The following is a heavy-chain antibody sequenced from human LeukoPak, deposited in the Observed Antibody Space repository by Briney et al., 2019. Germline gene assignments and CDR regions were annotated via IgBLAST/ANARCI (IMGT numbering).Heavy chain of an antibody. D-gene: IGHD3-3*01. J-gene: IGHJ4*02. CDR1: GFTFSSYA. Sequence: GGSLRLSCAASGFTFSSYAMSWVRQAPGKGLEWVSAISGSGGSTYYADSVKGRFTISRDNSKNTLYLQVNSLRAEDTAVYYCAKKLSLGYYDFVKDYWGQGTLVTVSS. CDR3: AKKLSLGYYDFVKDY. V-gene: IGHV3-23*01. CDR2: ISGSGGST.